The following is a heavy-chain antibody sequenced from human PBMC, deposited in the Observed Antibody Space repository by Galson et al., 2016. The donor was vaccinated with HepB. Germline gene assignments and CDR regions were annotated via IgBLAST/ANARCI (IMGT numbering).Heavy chain of an antibody. D-gene: IGHD2-15*01. Sequence: SVKVSCKVSGYTLTELSVHWVRQAPGKGLEYMGGFDPEDAETIYARKFQGRLTMTEDTSTDTAYMELSSLKSEDTAVYFCATLRRHLCGRRGCSKSPFDYWGQGTLVTVSS. J-gene: IGHJ4*02. CDR2: FDPEDAET. CDR3: ATLRRHLCGRRGCSKSPFDY. CDR1: GYTLTELS. V-gene: IGHV1-24*01.